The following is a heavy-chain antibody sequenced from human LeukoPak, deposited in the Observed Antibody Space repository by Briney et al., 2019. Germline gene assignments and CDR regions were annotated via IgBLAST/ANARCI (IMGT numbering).Heavy chain of an antibody. J-gene: IGHJ4*02. CDR2: IRQDGSEK. CDR1: GFMFSTYE. V-gene: IGHV3-7*01. D-gene: IGHD1-26*01. CDR3: ARPELPRDGSFDY. Sequence: GGSLRLSCAASGFMFSTYEMNWVRQAPGKGLEWVANIRQDGSEKYYVDSVKGRFTISRDNAKNSLYLQMNSLRAEDTAVYYCARPELPRDGSFDYWGQGTLVTVSS.